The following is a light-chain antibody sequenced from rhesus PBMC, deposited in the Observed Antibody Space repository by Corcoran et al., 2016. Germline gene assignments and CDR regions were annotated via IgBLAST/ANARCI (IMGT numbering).Light chain of an antibody. CDR1: QSISSW. J-gene: IGKJ3*01. CDR2: KAS. Sequence: DIQMTQSPSSLSASVGDTVTITCRASQSISSWLAWYQQKPGKAPKLLIYKASSLQSGVPSRVSGRGAGTDFTLTISSLQPDDFATYFCLQYSSSPFPFGPGTKLDIK. CDR3: LQYSSSPFP. V-gene: IGKV1-22*01.